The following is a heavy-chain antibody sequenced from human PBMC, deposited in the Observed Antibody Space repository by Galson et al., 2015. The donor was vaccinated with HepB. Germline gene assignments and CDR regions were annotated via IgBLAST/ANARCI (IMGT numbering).Heavy chain of an antibody. CDR3: ARDPGYSSSWYMD. CDR2: TNPNSGGT. D-gene: IGHD6-13*01. Sequence: SVKVSCKASGYIFTDYYIHWVRQAPGQGLEWMGRTNPNSGGTNYAQKFQGRVTMTRDTSINTSYMELSSLRPDDTAVYYCARDPGYSSSWYMDWGKGTLVTVSS. CDR1: GYIFTDYY. V-gene: IGHV1-2*06. J-gene: IGHJ4*02.